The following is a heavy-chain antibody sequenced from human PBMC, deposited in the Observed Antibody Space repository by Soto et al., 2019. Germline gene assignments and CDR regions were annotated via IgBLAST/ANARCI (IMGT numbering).Heavy chain of an antibody. CDR1: GFTFSSYS. V-gene: IGHV3-21*01. J-gene: IGHJ4*02. CDR3: ARLGAAGSFSH. D-gene: IGHD6-13*01. CDR2: ISSSSSYI. Sequence: PGGSLRLSXAASGFTFSSYSMNWVRQAPGKGLEWVSSISSSSSYIYYTDSVKGRFTISRDNAKNSLYLQMNSLRAEDTAVYYCARLGAAGSFSHWGQGTLVTVSS.